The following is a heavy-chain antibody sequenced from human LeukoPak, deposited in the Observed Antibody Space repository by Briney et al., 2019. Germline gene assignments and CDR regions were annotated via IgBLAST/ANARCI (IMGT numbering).Heavy chain of an antibody. D-gene: IGHD2-2*01. V-gene: IGHV3-49*04. CDR1: GFTFSSYV. J-gene: IGHJ4*02. Sequence: GGSLRLSCAAFGFTFSSYVMSWVRQAPGKGLEWVGFIRSKAYSGTTEYAASVKGRFTISRDDYKSIAYLQMNSLKTEDPALFYCTRGPPIYCETTSCSQKGAYFDYWGQGTLVTVSS. CDR3: TRGPPIYCETTSCSQKGAYFDY. CDR2: IRSKAYSGTT.